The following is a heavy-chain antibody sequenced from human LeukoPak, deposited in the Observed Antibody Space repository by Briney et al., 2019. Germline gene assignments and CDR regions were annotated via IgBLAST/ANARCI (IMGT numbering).Heavy chain of an antibody. D-gene: IGHD2-2*02. J-gene: IGHJ4*02. Sequence: GASVKVSCKASGGTFSSYAISWVRQAPGQGLEWMGGIIPIFGTANYAQKFQGRVTITADESTSTAYMELSSLRSEDTAVYYCALVRGYCSSTSRYTTTGTFDYWGQGTLVTVSS. CDR1: GGTFSSYA. CDR2: IIPIFGTA. CDR3: ALVRGYCSSTSRYTTTGTFDY. V-gene: IGHV1-69*01.